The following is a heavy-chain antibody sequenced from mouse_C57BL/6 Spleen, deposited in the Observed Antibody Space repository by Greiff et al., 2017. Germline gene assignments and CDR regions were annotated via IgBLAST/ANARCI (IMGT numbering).Heavy chain of an antibody. D-gene: IGHD1-1*01. Sequence: VQLQQSGAELARPGASVKLSCKASGYTFTSYGISWVKQRTGQGLEWIGEIYPRSGNTYYNEKFKGKATLTADKSSSTAYMELRSLTSEDSAVYFCARDYYGSSPVAYWGQGTLVTVSA. J-gene: IGHJ3*01. CDR1: GYTFTSYG. CDR2: IYPRSGNT. CDR3: ARDYYGSSPVAY. V-gene: IGHV1-81*01.